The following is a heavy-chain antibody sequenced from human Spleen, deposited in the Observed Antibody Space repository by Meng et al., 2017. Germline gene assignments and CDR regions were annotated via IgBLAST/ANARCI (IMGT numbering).Heavy chain of an antibody. CDR3: ARVYGYSYGTFDY. CDR2: IWYDGSNK. J-gene: IGHJ4*02. V-gene: IGHV3-33*01. Sequence: RLSCAASGFTFSSYGMHWVRQAPGKGLEWVAVIWYDGSNKYYADSVKGRFTISRDNSKNTLYLQMNSLRAEDTAVYYCARVYGYSYGTFDYWGQGTLVTSPQ. CDR1: GFTFSSYG. D-gene: IGHD5-18*01.